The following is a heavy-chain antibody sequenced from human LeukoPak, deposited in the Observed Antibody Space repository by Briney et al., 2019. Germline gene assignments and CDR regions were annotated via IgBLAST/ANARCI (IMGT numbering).Heavy chain of an antibody. D-gene: IGHD3-22*01. V-gene: IGHV4-39*01. CDR2: IYYSGRN. CDR3: ARRRYYDGSGYLE. CDR1: GDSVIRSDSS. Sequence: SETLSLTCSVPGDSVIRSDSSSDWTRPPPRSGLVRIGTIYYSGRNYYSPSLNSRVTMSVDPSNNQFSLNLRSVTAADTAVYYCARRRYYDGSGYLEWGQGPLLSVSS. J-gene: IGHJ1*01.